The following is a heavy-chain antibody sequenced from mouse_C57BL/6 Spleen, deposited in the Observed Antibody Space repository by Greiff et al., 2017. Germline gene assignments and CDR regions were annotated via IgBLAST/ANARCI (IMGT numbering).Heavy chain of an antibody. D-gene: IGHD2-2*01. J-gene: IGHJ2*01. CDR1: GFSLSTFGMG. V-gene: IGHV8-8*01. CDR3: ARIPYGYDRGPFDY. CDR2: IWWDDDK. Sequence: QVTLKVCGPGILQPSQTLSLTCSFSGFSLSTFGMGVGWIRQPSGKGLEWLAHIWWDDDKYYNPALKSRLIISKDTSKNQVFLKIANVDTADTATYYCARIPYGYDRGPFDYWGQGTTLTVSS.